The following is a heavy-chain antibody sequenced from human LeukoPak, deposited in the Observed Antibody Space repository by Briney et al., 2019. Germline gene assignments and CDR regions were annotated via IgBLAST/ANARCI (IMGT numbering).Heavy chain of an antibody. Sequence: GGSLRLSCAASGFTFSSYSMNWVRQAPGKGLEWVSFIRSKAYGGTTEYAASVKGRFTISRDDSKSIAYLQMNSLKTEDTAVYYCTRVSLVAASVFFDYWGQGTLVTVSS. CDR2: IRSKAYGGTT. J-gene: IGHJ4*02. V-gene: IGHV3-49*04. D-gene: IGHD2-15*01. CDR3: TRVSLVAASVFFDY. CDR1: GFTFSSYS.